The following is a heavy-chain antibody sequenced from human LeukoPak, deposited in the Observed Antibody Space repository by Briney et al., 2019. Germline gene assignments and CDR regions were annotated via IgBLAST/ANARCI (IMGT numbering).Heavy chain of an antibody. CDR2: ISSSSSYI. CDR3: AREKQGQWLAARVFDY. Sequence: PGGSLRLSCAASGFTFSSYNVNWVRHAPGRGLEWVSSISSSSSYIYYADSVKGRFTISRDNAKNSLYLQMNSLRAEDTAVYYCAREKQGQWLAARVFDYWGQGTLVTVSS. CDR1: GFTFSSYN. D-gene: IGHD6-19*01. J-gene: IGHJ4*02. V-gene: IGHV3-21*01.